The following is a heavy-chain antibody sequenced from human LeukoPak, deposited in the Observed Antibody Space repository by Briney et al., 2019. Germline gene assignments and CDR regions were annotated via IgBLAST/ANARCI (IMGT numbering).Heavy chain of an antibody. CDR1: GFTFSGYA. V-gene: IGHV3-23*01. CDR3: AKSTTGSSGYYAVDY. Sequence: GGSLRLSCAASGFTFSGYAMTWVRQAPGKGLEWVSGISGSGGSTYYADSVKGRFTISGDNSKNTLYLQMNSLRAEDTAVYYCAKSTTGSSGYYAVDYWGQGTLVTVSS. D-gene: IGHD3-22*01. J-gene: IGHJ4*02. CDR2: ISGSGGST.